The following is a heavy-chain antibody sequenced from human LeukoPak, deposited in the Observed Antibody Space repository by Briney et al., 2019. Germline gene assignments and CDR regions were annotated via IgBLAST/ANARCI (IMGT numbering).Heavy chain of an antibody. V-gene: IGHV3-23*01. CDR2: ISGSGGST. CDR1: GFTFSSYA. J-gene: IGHJ4*02. CDR3: AKDRVVGTTRDFDY. Sequence: PGGSLRLSCAASGFTFSSYAMSWVRQAPGKGLEWVSTISGSGGSTYYADSVKGRFTISRDTSKYTLHLQMNSLRAEDTAVYYCAKDRVVGTTRDFDYWGQGTLVTVSS. D-gene: IGHD1-26*01.